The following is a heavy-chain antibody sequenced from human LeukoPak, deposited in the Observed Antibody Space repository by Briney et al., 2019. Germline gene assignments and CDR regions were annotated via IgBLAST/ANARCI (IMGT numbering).Heavy chain of an antibody. CDR1: GSTFSSYD. V-gene: IGHV3-30*02. CDR2: IRYDGSNK. D-gene: IGHD5-18*01. J-gene: IGHJ5*02. Sequence: GGSLRLSCAASGSTFSSYDIHWVRQAPGKGLEWVAFIRYDGSNKYYADSVRGRFTISRDNPKNTLYLQMNSLRADDTAVYYCGRDGRLIQLWFDPWGQGTLVTVSS. CDR3: GRDGRLIQLWFDP.